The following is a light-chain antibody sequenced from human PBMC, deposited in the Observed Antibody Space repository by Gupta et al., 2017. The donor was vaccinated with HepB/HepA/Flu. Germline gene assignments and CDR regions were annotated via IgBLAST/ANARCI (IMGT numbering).Light chain of an antibody. CDR3: QQSYRTPLT. J-gene: IGKJ1*01. V-gene: IGKV1-39*01. Sequence: DIQMTQSPSSLSASVGDRATITCRASQGISSNLKWYQQKPGKAPKLLISAASSLQSGVPSRFSGRGSGTEGTRTSTSLQTEDVATYYCQQSYRTPLTFGQGTKVEV. CDR1: QGISSN. CDR2: AAS.